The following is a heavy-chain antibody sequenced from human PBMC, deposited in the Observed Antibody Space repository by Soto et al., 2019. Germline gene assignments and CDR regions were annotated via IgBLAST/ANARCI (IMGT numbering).Heavy chain of an antibody. V-gene: IGHV3-23*01. Sequence: EEQLSESGGGLIQPGGSLRLSCAASGFTFSNYAMTWVRQVLGKGLEWVSSISGNGGSTYYADSVKGRFTISRDNSENTLYLQMNSLRADDTVVYYCAHIFRAFDIWGQGTMVTVSS. CDR2: ISGNGGST. CDR1: GFTFSNYA. CDR3: AHIFRAFDI. D-gene: IGHD2-21*01. J-gene: IGHJ3*02.